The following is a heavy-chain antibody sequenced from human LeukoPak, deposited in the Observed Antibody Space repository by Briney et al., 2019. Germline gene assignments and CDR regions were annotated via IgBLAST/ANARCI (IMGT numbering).Heavy chain of an antibody. Sequence: AGGSLRLSCAASGFTFNGYSMNWVRQAPGKGLEWVSNISSSNSTIYYADSVKGRFTISRDNAKNSLYLQMNSLRAEDTAVYYCARDDGSSWYSFYSGGQGTLVTVSP. D-gene: IGHD6-13*01. J-gene: IGHJ4*02. CDR3: ARDDGSSWYSFYS. CDR1: GFTFNGYS. V-gene: IGHV3-48*01. CDR2: ISSSNSTI.